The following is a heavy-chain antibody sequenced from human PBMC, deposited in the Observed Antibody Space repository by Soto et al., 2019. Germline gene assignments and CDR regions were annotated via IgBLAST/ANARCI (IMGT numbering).Heavy chain of an antibody. J-gene: IGHJ4*02. D-gene: IGHD3-22*01. V-gene: IGHV1-46*01. CDR1: GYTFTSYY. CDR2: INPSGGST. Sequence: ASVKVSCKASGYTFTSYYMHWVRQAPGQGLEWMGIINPSGGSTSYAQKFQGRVTMTRDTSTSTVYMELSSLRSEDTAVYYCASNLDYYDSSGYYTGYWGQGTLVTVPS. CDR3: ASNLDYYDSSGYYTGY.